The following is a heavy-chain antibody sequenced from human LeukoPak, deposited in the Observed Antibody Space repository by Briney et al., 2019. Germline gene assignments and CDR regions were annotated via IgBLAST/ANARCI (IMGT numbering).Heavy chain of an antibody. V-gene: IGHV1-2*02. CDR3: ARDRGSIVARLFDY. J-gene: IGHJ4*02. CDR1: GYTFTGYY. D-gene: IGHD5-12*01. Sequence: ASVKVSCKASGYTFTGYYMHWVRQAPGQGLEWMGWINPNSGGTNYAQKFQGRVTMTRDTSISTAYMELRSLRSDDTAVYYCARDRGSIVARLFDYWGQGTLVTVSS. CDR2: INPNSGGT.